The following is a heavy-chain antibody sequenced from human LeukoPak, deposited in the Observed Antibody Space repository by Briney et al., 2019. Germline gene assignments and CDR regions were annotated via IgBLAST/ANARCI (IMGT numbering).Heavy chain of an antibody. CDR3: AKVVVGYSYGVEADY. CDR1: GFTFSSYA. D-gene: IGHD5-18*01. V-gene: IGHV3-23*01. Sequence: GGSLRLSCAASGFTFSSYAMSWVRQAPGKGLEWVSAISGSGGSTYYADSVRGRFTISRDNSKNTLYLQMNSLRAEDTAVYYCAKVVVGYSYGVEADYWGQGTLVTVSS. J-gene: IGHJ4*02. CDR2: ISGSGGST.